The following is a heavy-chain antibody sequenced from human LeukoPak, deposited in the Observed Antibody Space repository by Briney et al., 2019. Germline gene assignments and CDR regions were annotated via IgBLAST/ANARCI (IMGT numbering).Heavy chain of an antibody. J-gene: IGHJ4*02. D-gene: IGHD1-26*01. V-gene: IGHV3-7*01. CDR1: AFTFSDYW. CDR3: ARNRGSQQFDY. Sequence: GSLRLSCAASAFTFSDYWMDWVRQAPGKGLEWVANIKQDGSQKNYLDSVKGRFTISRDNAKSSLYLQMNNLRAEDTAVYYCARNRGSQQFDYWGQGTLVTVSS. CDR2: IKQDGSQK.